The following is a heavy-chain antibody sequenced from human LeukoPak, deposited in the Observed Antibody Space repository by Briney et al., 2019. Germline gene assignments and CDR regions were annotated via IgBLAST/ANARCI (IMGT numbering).Heavy chain of an antibody. V-gene: IGHV1-46*01. Sequence: ASVKVSCKTSGYRFTNNYMHWVRQAPGQGLEWMGIINPSGGNTNYAQKLQGRVTMTRDTSTGTVYMELSSLRSEDTAVYFCARDQGLTGYFDYWGQGTLVTVSS. CDR1: GYRFTNNY. D-gene: IGHD3-9*01. J-gene: IGHJ4*02. CDR2: INPSGGNT. CDR3: ARDQGLTGYFDY.